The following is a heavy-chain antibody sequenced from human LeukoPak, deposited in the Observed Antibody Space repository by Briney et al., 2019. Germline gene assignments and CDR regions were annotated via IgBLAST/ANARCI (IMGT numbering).Heavy chain of an antibody. V-gene: IGHV3-23*01. CDR3: AKDTAVVTPRCFDY. J-gene: IGHJ4*02. D-gene: IGHD2-15*01. Sequence: TGGSLRLSCAASGFTFSNYAMNWVRQAPGKGLEWVSHISGSGGTTYYADPVKGRFTISRDNSKNTLYLQMNSLRAEDTAVYYCAKDTAVVTPRCFDYWGQGALATVSS. CDR1: GFTFSNYA. CDR2: ISGSGGTT.